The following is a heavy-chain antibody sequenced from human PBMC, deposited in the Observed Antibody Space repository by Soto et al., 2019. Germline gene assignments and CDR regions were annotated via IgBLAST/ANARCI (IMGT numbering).Heavy chain of an antibody. Sequence: GASVRVSCKASGFTFTNSAVQRVRQARGQRREGIGWIVVGSGNTNYAQKFQERVPITRDMSTSTAYMELSSLRSEDTAVYYCAAGRPLTGASWWYYGMDVWGKGTTVTVSS. CDR2: IVVGSGNT. D-gene: IGHD3-9*01. CDR3: AAGRPLTGASWWYYGMDV. J-gene: IGHJ6*04. CDR1: GFTFTNSA. V-gene: IGHV1-58*01.